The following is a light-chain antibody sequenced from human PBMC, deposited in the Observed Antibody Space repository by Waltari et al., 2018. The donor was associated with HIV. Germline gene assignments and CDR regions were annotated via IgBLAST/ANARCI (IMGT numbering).Light chain of an antibody. Sequence: QSALTQPPSASGSPGPSVTISCTGTSSDVGGSKYASWYQHHPGKAPKLMIYEVNKRPSGVPDRFSGSKSANTASLTVSGLQADDEADYYCNSYAGSNNWVFGGGTKLTVL. CDR2: EVN. CDR1: SSDVGGSKY. J-gene: IGLJ3*02. CDR3: NSYAGSNNWV. V-gene: IGLV2-8*01.